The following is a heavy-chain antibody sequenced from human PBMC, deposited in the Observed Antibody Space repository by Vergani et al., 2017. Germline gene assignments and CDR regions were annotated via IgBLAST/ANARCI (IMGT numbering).Heavy chain of an antibody. D-gene: IGHD3-10*01. V-gene: IGHV4-38-2*01. Sequence: QVQLQESGPGLVKPSETLSPTCAVSGYSISSGYYWGWIRQPPGKGLEWIGSIYHSGSTYYNPSLKSRVTISVDTSKNQFSLKLSSVTAADTAVYYCARRKVRGDLFDYWGQGTLVTVSS. CDR3: ARRKVRGDLFDY. J-gene: IGHJ4*02. CDR2: IYHSGST. CDR1: GYSISSGYY.